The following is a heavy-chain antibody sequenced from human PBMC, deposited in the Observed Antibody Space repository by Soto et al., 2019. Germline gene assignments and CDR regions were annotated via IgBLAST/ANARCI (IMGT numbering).Heavy chain of an antibody. V-gene: IGHV3-33*08. J-gene: IGHJ4*02. CDR1: GVTCSNYA. CDR3: ARDHIALDY. Sequence: GGSLRLSCAASGVTCSNYAMNLVRQAPGKGLEWVSVIWYNGSNKYYADSVKGRFSISRDNSKKTVYLQMNSLRAEDTAVYYCARDHIALDYWGQGTQVTVSS. D-gene: IGHD6-13*01. CDR2: IWYNGSNK.